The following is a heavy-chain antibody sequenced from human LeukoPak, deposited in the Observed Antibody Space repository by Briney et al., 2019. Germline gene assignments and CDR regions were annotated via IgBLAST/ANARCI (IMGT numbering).Heavy chain of an antibody. CDR2: TSSDLNVK. D-gene: IGHD1-26*01. V-gene: IGHV3-30-3*01. CDR3: ARDSVGVPTDFDY. Sequence: GGSLRLSCAASGFTFRNYVIHWVRQAPGKGLEWVAVTSSDLNVKLYADSVRGRFTISRDDSKNTLYLQMDSLRAEDTAVYYCARDSVGVPTDFDYWGQGTLVTVSS. CDR1: GFTFRNYV. J-gene: IGHJ4*02.